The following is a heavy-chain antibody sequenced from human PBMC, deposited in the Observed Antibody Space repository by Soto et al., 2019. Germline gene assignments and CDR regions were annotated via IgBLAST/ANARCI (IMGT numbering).Heavy chain of an antibody. J-gene: IGHJ5*02. D-gene: IGHD3-3*01. V-gene: IGHV1-18*04. Sequence: ASVKVSCKASGYTFTSYGISWVRQAPGQGLEWMGWISAYNGNTNYAQKLQGRVTMTTDTSTSTAYMELRSLRSDDTAVYYCARGRYYDFWSGYSHNWFDPWGQGTLVTVSS. CDR3: ARGRYYDFWSGYSHNWFDP. CDR1: GYTFTSYG. CDR2: ISAYNGNT.